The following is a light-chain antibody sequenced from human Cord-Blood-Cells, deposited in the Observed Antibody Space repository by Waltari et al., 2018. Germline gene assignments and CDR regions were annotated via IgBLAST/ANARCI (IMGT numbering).Light chain of an antibody. Sequence: EIVMTQSPATLSVSPGERATPSCRASQRVSSNLAWYPQKPGQAPRLLIYGASTRATGIPARFSGSGSGTEFTLTISSLQSEDFAVYYCQQYNNWLTFGGGTKVEIK. CDR2: GAS. CDR1: QRVSSN. V-gene: IGKV3-15*01. CDR3: QQYNNWLT. J-gene: IGKJ4*01.